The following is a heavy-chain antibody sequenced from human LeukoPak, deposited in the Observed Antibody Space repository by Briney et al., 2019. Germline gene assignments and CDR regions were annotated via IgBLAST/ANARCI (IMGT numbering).Heavy chain of an antibody. Sequence: GGSLRLSCAASGFTVSSNYMSWVRQAPGKGLEWVSVIYSGGSTYYADSVKGRFTISRDNSKNTLYLQMNSLRAEDTAVYYCARDGGIAATYYGMDVWGKGTTVTVSS. D-gene: IGHD6-13*01. CDR1: GFTVSSNY. V-gene: IGHV3-53*01. CDR2: IYSGGST. CDR3: ARDGGIAATYYGMDV. J-gene: IGHJ6*04.